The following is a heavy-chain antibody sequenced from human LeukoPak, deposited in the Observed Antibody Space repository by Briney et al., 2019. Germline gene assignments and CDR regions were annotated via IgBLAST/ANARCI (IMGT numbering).Heavy chain of an antibody. CDR1: GFTVSSNY. CDR3: ARGPKALWFGELFY. D-gene: IGHD3-10*01. CDR2: IYSGGST. V-gene: IGHV3-66*02. J-gene: IGHJ4*02. Sequence: AGGSLRLSCAASGFTVSSNYMSWVRQAPGKGLEWVSVIYSGGSTYYADSVKGRFPFSRDNSKNTLYLQMNSLRAEDTAVYYCARGPKALWFGELFYWGQGTLVTVSS.